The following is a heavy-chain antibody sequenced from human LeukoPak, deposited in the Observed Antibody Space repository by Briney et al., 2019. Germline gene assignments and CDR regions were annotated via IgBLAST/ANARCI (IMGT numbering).Heavy chain of an antibody. CDR3: ARESDSGGSSA. CDR1: GFTFSSYS. CDR2: ISSSSSYI. D-gene: IGHD4-23*01. Sequence: GGSLRLSCAASGFTFSSYSMNWVRQAPGKGLEWVSSISSSSSYIYYADSVKGRFTLSRDNAKNSLFLQMNSLRAEDTAVYFCARESDSGGSSAWGHGTLVTVSS. V-gene: IGHV3-21*01. J-gene: IGHJ5*01.